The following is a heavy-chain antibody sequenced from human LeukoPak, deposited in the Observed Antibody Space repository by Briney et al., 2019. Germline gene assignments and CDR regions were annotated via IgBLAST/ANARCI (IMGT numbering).Heavy chain of an antibody. CDR3: ANPTTTIDAFDI. J-gene: IGHJ3*02. V-gene: IGHV1-69*04. CDR2: IIPILGIA. D-gene: IGHD4-17*01. Sequence: GASVKVSCKASGGTFSSYAISWVRQAPGQGLEWMGRIIPILGIANYAQKFQGRVTITADKSTSTAYMELSSLRSEDTAVYYCANPTTTIDAFDIWGQGTMVTVSS. CDR1: GGTFSSYA.